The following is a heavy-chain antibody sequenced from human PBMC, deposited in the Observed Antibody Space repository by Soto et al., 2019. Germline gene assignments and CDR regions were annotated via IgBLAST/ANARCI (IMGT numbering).Heavy chain of an antibody. CDR1: GGSISSSSYY. CDR3: ARHDHTLVDYYGMDV. J-gene: IGHJ6*02. Sequence: SETLSLTCTVSGGSISSSSYYWGWIRQPPGKGLEWIGSIYYSGSTYYNPSLKSRVTISVDKSKNQFSLKLSSVTAADTAVYYCARHDHTLVDYYGMDVWAQGATVTVSS. D-gene: IGHD6-6*01. CDR2: IYYSGST. V-gene: IGHV4-39*01.